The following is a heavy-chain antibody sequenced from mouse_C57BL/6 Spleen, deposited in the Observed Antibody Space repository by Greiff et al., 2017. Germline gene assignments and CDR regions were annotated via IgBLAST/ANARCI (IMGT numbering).Heavy chain of an antibody. D-gene: IGHD3-1*01. CDR2: IYPGDGDT. Sequence: QVQLQPSGAELVKPGASVKISCKASGYAFSSYWMNWVKQRPGKGLEWIGQIYPGDGDTNYNGKFKGKATLTADKSSSTAYMQLSSLTSEDSAVYFCARSGDLYYFDYWGQGTTLTVSS. J-gene: IGHJ2*01. V-gene: IGHV1-80*01. CDR3: ARSGDLYYFDY. CDR1: GYAFSSYW.